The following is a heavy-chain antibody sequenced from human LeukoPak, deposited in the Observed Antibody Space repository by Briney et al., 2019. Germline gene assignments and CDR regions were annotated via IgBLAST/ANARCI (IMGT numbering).Heavy chain of an antibody. D-gene: IGHD3-10*01. CDR2: IYYSGST. J-gene: IGHJ3*02. CDR3: ARQDYYGSGSYGTPDAFDI. Sequence: SETLSLTCTVSGGSISSYYWSWIRQPPGKGLEWIGYIYYSGSTNYNPSLKSRVTISVDTSKNQFSLKLSSVTAADTAVYYCARQDYYGSGSYGTPDAFDIWGQGTMVTVSS. V-gene: IGHV4-59*08. CDR1: GGSISSYY.